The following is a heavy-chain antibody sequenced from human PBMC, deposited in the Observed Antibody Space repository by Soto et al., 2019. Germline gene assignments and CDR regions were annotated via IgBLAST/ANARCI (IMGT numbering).Heavy chain of an antibody. CDR2: IYYSGST. CDR3: ARDRDDFWSGSYYSYGIDAFDI. Sequence: SETLSLTCTVSGGSISSYYWSWIRQPPGKGLEWIGYIYYSGSTNYNPSLKSRVTISVDTSKNQFSLKLSSVTAADTAVYYCARDRDDFWSGSYYSYGIDAFDIWGQGTMVTVSS. J-gene: IGHJ3*02. CDR1: GGSISSYY. V-gene: IGHV4-59*01. D-gene: IGHD3-3*01.